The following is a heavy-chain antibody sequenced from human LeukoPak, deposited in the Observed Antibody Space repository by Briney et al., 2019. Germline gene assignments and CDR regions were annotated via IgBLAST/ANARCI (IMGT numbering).Heavy chain of an antibody. CDR3: ARVRIQLWLRHFDY. CDR1: GGSFSGYY. CDR2: INHSGST. D-gene: IGHD5-18*01. J-gene: IGHJ4*02. Sequence: SETLSPTCAVYGGSFSGYYWSWIRQPPGKGLEWIGEINHSGSTNYNPSLKSRVTISVDTSKNQFSLKLSSVTAADTAVYYCARVRIQLWLRHFDYWGQGTLVTVSS. V-gene: IGHV4-34*01.